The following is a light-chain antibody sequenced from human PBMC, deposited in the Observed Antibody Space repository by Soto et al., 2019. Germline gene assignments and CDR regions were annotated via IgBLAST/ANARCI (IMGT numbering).Light chain of an antibody. CDR2: GAS. V-gene: IGKV3D-15*01. CDR3: QEYNDWPRCT. Sequence: ELVMTQSPPTLSVSPGETVTLSCRTSQSVNRNLAWYQQRPGQVPRLLVFGASTRVTGIPDRFSGSGSGTDFSLTINSLQSEDLAVYYCQEYNDWPRCTFGPGTKVDI. CDR1: QSVNRN. J-gene: IGKJ2*02.